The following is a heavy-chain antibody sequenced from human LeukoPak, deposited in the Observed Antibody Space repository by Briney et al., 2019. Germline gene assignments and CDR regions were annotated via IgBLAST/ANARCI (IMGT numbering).Heavy chain of an antibody. CDR1: GFTFTSYG. Sequence: GGSLRLSCAASGFTFTSYGMHWVRQAPGKGLEWVAVIWYDGSNKYYADSVKGRFTISRDNSKNTLYLQMNSLRAEDTAVYYCAKSKRFSGTYSFDYWGQGTLVTVSS. CDR2: IWYDGSNK. D-gene: IGHD3-10*01. CDR3: AKSKRFSGTYSFDY. J-gene: IGHJ4*02. V-gene: IGHV3-33*06.